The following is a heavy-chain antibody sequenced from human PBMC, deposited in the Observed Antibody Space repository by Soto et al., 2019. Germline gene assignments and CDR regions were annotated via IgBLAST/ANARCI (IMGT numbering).Heavy chain of an antibody. CDR2: IDSDGSST. J-gene: IGHJ6*02. V-gene: IGHV3-74*01. CDR3: ARGRPYGMDV. Sequence: GGSLRLSCAAAGFTFGSYWMNWVRQAPGKGLVWVSRIDSDGSSTTYADSVKGRFTTSRDNAKNTLYLQMSSLRVEDTAVYYCARGRPYGMDVWGQGTTVTVSS. CDR1: GFTFGSYW.